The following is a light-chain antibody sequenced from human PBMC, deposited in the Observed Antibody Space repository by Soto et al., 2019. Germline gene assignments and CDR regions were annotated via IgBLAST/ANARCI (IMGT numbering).Light chain of an antibody. V-gene: IGKV3-20*01. J-gene: IGKJ1*01. CDR1: QSVSSY. CDR2: GAS. Sequence: EVVMTQSPATLSVSPGERATLSCRASQSVSSYLAWYQQNPGQAPRLLIYGASNRATGIPDKFSGSGSGTDFTLTISRLEPEDFAVYYCQQYGTSPRTFGQGTKVDIK. CDR3: QQYGTSPRT.